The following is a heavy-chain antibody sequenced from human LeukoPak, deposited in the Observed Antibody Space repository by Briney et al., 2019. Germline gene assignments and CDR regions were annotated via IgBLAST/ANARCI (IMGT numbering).Heavy chain of an antibody. CDR1: EFTFTSYA. CDR3: ARDNRKYYYDSSGYYFEDAFDI. V-gene: IGHV3-30-3*01. CDR2: VSYDGSNK. J-gene: IGHJ3*02. Sequence: GGSLRLSCAVSEFTFTSYAMHWVRQAPGKGLEWVAVVSYDGSNKDHADSVTGRFTISRDNSKNTLYLQMNSLRVEDTAVYYCARDNRKYYYDSSGYYFEDAFDIWGQGTMVTVSS. D-gene: IGHD3-22*01.